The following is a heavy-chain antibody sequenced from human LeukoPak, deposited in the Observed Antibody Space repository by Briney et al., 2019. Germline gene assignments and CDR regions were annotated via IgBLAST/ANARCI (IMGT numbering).Heavy chain of an antibody. V-gene: IGHV1-46*01. J-gene: IGHJ6*02. CDR3: ARESGSSSSDYYCGMDV. CDR1: GYTFTSYY. CDR2: INPSGGST. D-gene: IGHD6-6*01. Sequence: GASVKVSCKASGYTFTSYYMHWVRQAPGQGLEWMGIINPSGGSTSYAQKFQGRVTMTRDTSTSTVYMELSSLSSEDTAVYYCARESGSSSSDYYCGMDVWGQGTTVTVSS.